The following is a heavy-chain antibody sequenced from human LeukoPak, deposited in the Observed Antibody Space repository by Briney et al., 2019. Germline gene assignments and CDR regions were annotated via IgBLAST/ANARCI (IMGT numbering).Heavy chain of an antibody. CDR1: GYSFTSYC. Sequence: GESLNISCQGYGYSFTSYCLGWVRQMPGKGLEWMGIIYPGDYHTVYSPSFQGQVTISADKSISTAYLQWSSLKASDTAMYYCATRPAVASIAQFDCCGQGTLVTVSS. J-gene: IGHJ4*02. D-gene: IGHD2/OR15-2a*01. CDR2: IYPGDYHT. V-gene: IGHV5-51*01. CDR3: ATRPAVASIAQFDC.